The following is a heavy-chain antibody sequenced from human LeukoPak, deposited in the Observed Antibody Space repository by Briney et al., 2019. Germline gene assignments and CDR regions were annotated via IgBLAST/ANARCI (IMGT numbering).Heavy chain of an antibody. J-gene: IGHJ4*02. CDR2: MYNSGST. Sequence: SETLSLTCTVSGGSISGSYWSWIRQPPGKGLEWIAYMYNSGSTNYNPSLKSRVTISIDTSKNQFSLKLSSLTAADAAIYYCARGIESYGDYGYWGQGTLVTVSS. CDR1: GGSISGSY. D-gene: IGHD4-17*01. V-gene: IGHV4-59*01. CDR3: ARGIESYGDYGY.